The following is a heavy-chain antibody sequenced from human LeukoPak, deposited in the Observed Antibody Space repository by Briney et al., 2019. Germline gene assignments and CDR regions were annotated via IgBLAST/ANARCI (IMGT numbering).Heavy chain of an antibody. D-gene: IGHD4/OR15-4a*01. Sequence: GGSLRLSCAASGFTFSSYGMHWVRQAPGKGLEWVAFIRYDGSNKYYADSVKGRFTISRDNSKNTLYLQMNSLRAEDTAVYYCAKDGELTTYRYFDYWGQGTLVTVSS. CDR3: AKDGELTTYRYFDY. CDR1: GFTFSSYG. CDR2: IRYDGSNK. J-gene: IGHJ4*02. V-gene: IGHV3-30*02.